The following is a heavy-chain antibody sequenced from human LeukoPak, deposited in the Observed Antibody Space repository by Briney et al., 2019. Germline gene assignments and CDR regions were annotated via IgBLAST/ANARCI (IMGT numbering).Heavy chain of an antibody. CDR2: ISWNSGTL. D-gene: IGHD5-24*01. CDR3: AKEVSRGLQSGWFDP. V-gene: IGHV3-9*01. CDR1: GFTFGDYA. J-gene: IGHJ5*02. Sequence: GGSLRLSCAASGFTFGDYAMHWVRQPPGKGLEWVSGISWNSGTLGYADSVKGRFTISRDNAKSSLFLQMNSLGAEDTALYYCAKEVSRGLQSGWFDPWAREPWSPSPQ.